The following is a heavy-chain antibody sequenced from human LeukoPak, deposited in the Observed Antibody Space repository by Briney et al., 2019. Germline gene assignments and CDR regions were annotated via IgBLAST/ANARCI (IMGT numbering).Heavy chain of an antibody. CDR2: IKQDGNEK. V-gene: IGHV3-7*02. CDR1: GFSFSNYW. Sequence: PGGSLRLSCAASGFSFSNYWMSWVRQAPGKGLEWVANIKQDGNEKYYVDSVKGRFTISRDKAKYSLYLQMNSLRAQARSVYYCASVIAAASSSPPDYCGQGTLVTVSS. D-gene: IGHD6-13*01. J-gene: IGHJ4*02. CDR3: ASVIAAASSSPPDY.